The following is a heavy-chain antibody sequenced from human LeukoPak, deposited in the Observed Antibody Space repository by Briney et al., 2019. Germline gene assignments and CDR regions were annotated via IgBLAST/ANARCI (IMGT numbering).Heavy chain of an antibody. D-gene: IGHD2-15*01. J-gene: IGHJ4*02. CDR3: AVVAPEYYFDY. CDR1: GFTFSSHS. Sequence: GGSLRLSCAASGFTFSSHSMNWVRQAPGKGLEWVSSISSSSGDISYADSVKGRFTISRDNAKSSLLLQMNSLRAEDTAVYYCAVVAPEYYFDYWGQGTLVTVSS. CDR2: ISSSSGDI. V-gene: IGHV3-21*01.